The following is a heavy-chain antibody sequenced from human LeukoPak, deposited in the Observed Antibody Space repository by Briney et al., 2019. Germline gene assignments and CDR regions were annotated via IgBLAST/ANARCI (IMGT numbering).Heavy chain of an antibody. CDR1: GFTFSFYT. Sequence: GGSLRLSCAASGFTFSFYTMNWVRQAPGKGLEWVSSISGSSSYIYYADSVKGRFTISRDNAKTSLYLQMNSLRAEDTAVYYCARVPYGGDSGADYWGQGTLVTVSS. CDR3: ARVPYGGDSGADY. V-gene: IGHV3-21*01. CDR2: ISGSSSYI. J-gene: IGHJ4*02. D-gene: IGHD4-23*01.